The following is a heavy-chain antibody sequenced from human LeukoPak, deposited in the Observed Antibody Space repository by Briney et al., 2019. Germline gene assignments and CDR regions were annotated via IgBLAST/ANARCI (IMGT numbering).Heavy chain of an antibody. CDR2: ISTYNGNT. V-gene: IGHV1-18*01. J-gene: IGHJ4*02. Sequence: ASVKVSCKASGYTFTSYGISWVRQAPGQGLEWMGWISTYNGNTNYAQKSQGRVTMTTDTSTSTAYMELRSLRSDDTAVYYCARGACSAGTCYLDYWGQGTLVTVSS. CDR3: ARGACSAGTCYLDY. CDR1: GYTFTSYG. D-gene: IGHD2-15*01.